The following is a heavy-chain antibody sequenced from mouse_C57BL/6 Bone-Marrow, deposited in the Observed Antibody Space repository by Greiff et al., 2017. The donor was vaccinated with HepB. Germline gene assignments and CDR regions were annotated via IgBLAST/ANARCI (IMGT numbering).Heavy chain of an antibody. CDR3: ASGGSSPYYFDY. D-gene: IGHD1-1*01. V-gene: IGHV5-12*01. CDR1: GFTFSDYY. CDR2: ISNGGGST. J-gene: IGHJ2*01. Sequence: EVMLVESGGGLVQPGGSLKLSCAASGFTFSDYYMYWVRQTPEKRLEWVAYISNGGGSTYYPDTVKGRFTISRDNAKNTLYLQMSRLKSEDTAMYDCASGGSSPYYFDYWGQGTTLTVSS.